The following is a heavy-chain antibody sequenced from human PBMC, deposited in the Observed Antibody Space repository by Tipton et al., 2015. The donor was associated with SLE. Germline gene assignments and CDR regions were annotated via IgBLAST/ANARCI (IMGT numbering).Heavy chain of an antibody. Sequence: QSGAEVKKPGASVKVSCKASGYIFTNYVITWVRQAPGQGFEWMGWISPDNGGIKYAQKFHGRVSMTRDTSITTAYMELSGLTSDDTAVYYCAREREWGGPGDSFSIWGPGTMVPVSS. CDR1: GYIFTNYV. CDR3: AREREWGGPGDSFSI. J-gene: IGHJ3*02. D-gene: IGHD3-3*01. CDR2: ISPDNGGI. V-gene: IGHV1-2*02.